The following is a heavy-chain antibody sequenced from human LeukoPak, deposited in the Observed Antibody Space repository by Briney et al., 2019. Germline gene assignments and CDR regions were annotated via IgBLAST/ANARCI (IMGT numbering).Heavy chain of an antibody. CDR1: GFTFSNYW. Sequence: GGSLRLSCAASGFTFSNYWMSWVRQAPGKGLEWVANIRQDGNEKYYVDSVKGRFTISRDNSKNTLYVQVNSLGTEDTAAYYCAKGSYYDSSGSFYFDYWGQGTLVTVSS. D-gene: IGHD3-22*01. CDR2: IRQDGNEK. CDR3: AKGSYYDSSGSFYFDY. V-gene: IGHV3-7*03. J-gene: IGHJ4*02.